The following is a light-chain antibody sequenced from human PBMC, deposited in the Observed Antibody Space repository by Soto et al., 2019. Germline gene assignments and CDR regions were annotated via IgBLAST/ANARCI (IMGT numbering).Light chain of an antibody. CDR1: QSVSSNY. J-gene: IGKJ1*01. Sequence: ELVLTQSPGTLSLSPGKRATLSCRASQSVSSNYLAWYQQKPGQAPRLLIYDASSRATGIPDRFSGSGSGTDFTLTISRLDPEDFAVYCCQQYGSSLTWTFGQGTKVDI. CDR2: DAS. V-gene: IGKV3-20*01. CDR3: QQYGSSLTWT.